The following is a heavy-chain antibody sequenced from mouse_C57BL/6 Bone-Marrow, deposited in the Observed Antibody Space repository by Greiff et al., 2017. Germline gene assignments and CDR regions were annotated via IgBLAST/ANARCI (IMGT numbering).Heavy chain of an antibody. Sequence: QVQLQQSGAELVRPGTSVKMSCKAPGYTFTNYWIGWAKQRPGNGLEWIGDIYPGGGYTNYNEKFKGKATLTADKSSSTSYMQFSSLTSEDSAIYYCARGPTYFHYWAQGTTLTVSS. CDR1: GYTFTNYW. V-gene: IGHV1-63*01. CDR3: ARGPTYFHY. J-gene: IGHJ2*01. CDR2: IYPGGGYT.